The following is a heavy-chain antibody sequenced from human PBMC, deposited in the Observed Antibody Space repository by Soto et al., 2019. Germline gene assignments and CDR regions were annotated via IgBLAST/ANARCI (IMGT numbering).Heavy chain of an antibody. CDR1: GFTFSSYA. J-gene: IGHJ4*02. CDR2: ISGSGGST. Sequence: GGSRRLSCAASGFTFSSYAMSWVRQAPGKGLEWVSAISGSGGSTYYADSVKGRFTISRDNSKNTLYLQMNSLRAEDTAVYYCAKERPFGYCSGGSCQRPTIYFDYSGQRIL. V-gene: IGHV3-23*01. CDR3: AKERPFGYCSGGSCQRPTIYFDY. D-gene: IGHD2-15*01.